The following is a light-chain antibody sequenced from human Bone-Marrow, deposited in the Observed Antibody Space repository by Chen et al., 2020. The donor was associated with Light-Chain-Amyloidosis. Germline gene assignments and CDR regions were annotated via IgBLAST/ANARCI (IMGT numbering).Light chain of an antibody. Sequence: SYVLTQPSSVSVAPGQTATISCGGNNIGSTSVHWYQQTPGQAPLLVVYDDSDRPSGIPERVSGSHSGNTATRTISRVEAGDEADYYCQVWDRSSDRPVFGGGTKLTVL. CDR3: QVWDRSSDRPV. J-gene: IGLJ3*02. V-gene: IGLV3-21*02. CDR1: NIGSTS. CDR2: DDS.